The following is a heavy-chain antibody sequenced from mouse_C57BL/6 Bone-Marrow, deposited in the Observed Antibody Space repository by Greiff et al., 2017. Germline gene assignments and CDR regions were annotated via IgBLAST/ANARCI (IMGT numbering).Heavy chain of an antibody. CDR3: ARYRRNSSGPFDY. CDR1: GYSIPSDY. CDR2: ISYSGST. J-gene: IGHJ2*01. Sequence: DVHLVESGPGLAKPSQTLSLTCSVTGYSIPSDYWNWIRKFPGNKLEYMGYISYSGSTYYNPSLKSRISITRDTSKNQYYLQLNSVTTEDTATYXCARYRRNSSGPFDYWGQGTTLTVSS. V-gene: IGHV3-8*01. D-gene: IGHD3-2*02.